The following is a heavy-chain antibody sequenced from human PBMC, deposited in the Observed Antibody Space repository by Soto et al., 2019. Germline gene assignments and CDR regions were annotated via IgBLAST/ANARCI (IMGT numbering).Heavy chain of an antibody. CDR2: INPNSGGT. CDR3: ARALAWGPGYYFDY. J-gene: IGHJ4*02. CDR1: GYTFTGYY. Sequence: ASVKVSCKASGYTFTGYYMHWVRQAPGQGLEWMGWINPNSGGTNYAQKFQGRVTMTRDTSISTAYMELSRLRSDDTAVYYCARALAWGPGYYFDYWRQRTLVTVSS. V-gene: IGHV1-2*02. D-gene: IGHD3-10*01.